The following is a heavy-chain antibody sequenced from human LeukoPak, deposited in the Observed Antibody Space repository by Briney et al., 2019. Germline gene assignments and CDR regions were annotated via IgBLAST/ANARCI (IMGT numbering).Heavy chain of an antibody. Sequence: GASVKVSCKASGYTFTSYYMHWVRQAPGQGLEWMGIINPSGGNTSYAQKFQGRVTMTRDTSTSTVYMELSSLRSEDTAVYYCAREGVVVVSFDYWGQGTLVTVSS. CDR1: GYTFTSYY. V-gene: IGHV1-46*01. CDR3: AREGVVVVSFDY. J-gene: IGHJ4*02. CDR2: INPSGGNT. D-gene: IGHD3-22*01.